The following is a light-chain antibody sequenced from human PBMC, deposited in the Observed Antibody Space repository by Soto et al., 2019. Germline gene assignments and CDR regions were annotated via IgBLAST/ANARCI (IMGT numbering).Light chain of an antibody. Sequence: EMVLTQSPGTLSLSPGERATLSCRASQSVSSSYLAWYQQKPGQPPRLLIYGASSRATGIPDRFSGSGSGTDFTLTISRLEPEDFAVYYCQQYGSSPLVTLGQGTRLEIK. J-gene: IGKJ5*01. V-gene: IGKV3-20*01. CDR1: QSVSSSY. CDR2: GAS. CDR3: QQYGSSPLVT.